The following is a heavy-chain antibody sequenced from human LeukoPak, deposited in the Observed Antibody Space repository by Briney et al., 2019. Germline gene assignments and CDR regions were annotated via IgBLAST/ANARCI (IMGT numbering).Heavy chain of an antibody. CDR2: IIPIFGTA. J-gene: IGHJ4*02. CDR1: GGTFSSYA. CDR3: ARANRITMVRYFDY. V-gene: IGHV1-69*06. D-gene: IGHD3-10*01. Sequence: SVKVSCKASGGTFSSYAISWVRQAPGQGLEWMGGIIPIFGTANYAQKFQGRVTITADKSTSTAYMEQSSLRSEDTAVYYCARANRITMVRYFDYWGQGTLVTVSS.